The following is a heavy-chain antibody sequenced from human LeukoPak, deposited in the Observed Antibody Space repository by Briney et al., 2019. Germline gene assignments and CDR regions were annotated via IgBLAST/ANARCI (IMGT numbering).Heavy chain of an antibody. Sequence: ASVKVSCTASGYTFTSYDINWVRQAPGQGLEWMGWMNPNSGNTGYAQKFQGRVTMTRNTSISTAYMELSSLRSEDTAVYYCARPLTGGNWNDLWGQGTLVTVSS. CDR2: MNPNSGNT. CDR3: ARPLTGGNWNDL. D-gene: IGHD7-27*01. J-gene: IGHJ5*01. V-gene: IGHV1-8*01. CDR1: GYTFTSYD.